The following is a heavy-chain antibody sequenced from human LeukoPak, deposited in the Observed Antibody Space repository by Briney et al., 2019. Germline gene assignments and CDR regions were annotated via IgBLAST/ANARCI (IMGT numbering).Heavy chain of an antibody. V-gene: IGHV1-8*03. CDR3: ARRGYSYGGYYYYYYMDV. J-gene: IGHJ6*03. CDR1: GYTFTSYD. Sequence: ASVKVSCKASGYTFTSYDINWVRQATRQGLEWMGWMNPNSGNTGYAQKFQGRVTITRNTSISTAYMELSSLRSEDTAVYYCARRGYSYGGYYYYYYMDVWGKGTTVTVSS. D-gene: IGHD5-18*01. CDR2: MNPNSGNT.